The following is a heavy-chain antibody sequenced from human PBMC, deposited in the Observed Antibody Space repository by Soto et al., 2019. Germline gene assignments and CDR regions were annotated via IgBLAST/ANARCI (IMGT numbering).Heavy chain of an antibody. CDR2: TSYDGNNK. V-gene: IGHV3-30*18. J-gene: IGHJ4*02. CDR1: GFTFGNYG. Sequence: HPGGSLRLSCTGSGFTFGNYGMHWVRQAPGKGLEWVASTSYDGNNKYYADSLKGRFTISIDNSKKMVYLQMIMLGPEDAIVYYCAKGGGSARDFDYWGQGALVTVAS. CDR3: AKGGGSARDFDY. D-gene: IGHD1-26*01.